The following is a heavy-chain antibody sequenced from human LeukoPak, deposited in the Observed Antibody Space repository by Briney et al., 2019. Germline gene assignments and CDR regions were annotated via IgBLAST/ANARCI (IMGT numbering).Heavy chain of an antibody. CDR2: ISYDGSNK. V-gene: IGHV3-30*04. Sequence: GGSLRLSCAASGVTFSSYAMHWVRQAPGKGLEWVAVISYDGSNKYYADSVKGRFTISRDNSKNTLYLQMNSLRAEDTAVYYCARSSSWRPNDAFDVWGQGTMVTVSS. J-gene: IGHJ3*01. CDR3: ARSSSWRPNDAFDV. D-gene: IGHD6-13*01. CDR1: GVTFSSYA.